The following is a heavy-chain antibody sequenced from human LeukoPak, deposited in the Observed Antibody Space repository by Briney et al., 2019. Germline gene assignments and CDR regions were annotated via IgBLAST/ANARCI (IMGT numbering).Heavy chain of an antibody. CDR3: ASLPETYSSGLYTVDY. CDR2: IIPLFGTP. V-gene: IGHV1-69*13. CDR1: GGTLSSYV. D-gene: IGHD6-19*01. Sequence: SVKVSCKASGGTLSSYVINWVRQAPGQGLEWMGGIIPLFGTPNYAQRFQGRLTITADESTNTVYMELSSLRFDDTAVYHCASLPETYSSGLYTVDYWGQGTLLTVSS. J-gene: IGHJ4*02.